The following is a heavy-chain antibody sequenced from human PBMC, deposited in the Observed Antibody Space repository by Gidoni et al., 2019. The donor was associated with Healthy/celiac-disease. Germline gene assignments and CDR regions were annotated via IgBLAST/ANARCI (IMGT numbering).Heavy chain of an antibody. Sequence: ELQLVESGGGLVQPGGSLRLSCASSGFSFSSYWMHWVRQDPGKGLVWVSRINSDGSSTSYADSVKGRFTISRDNAKNTLYLQMNSLRAEDTAVYYCSRALGGARGFDYWGQGTLVTVSS. D-gene: IGHD1-26*01. J-gene: IGHJ4*02. V-gene: IGHV3-74*01. CDR3: SRALGGARGFDY. CDR2: INSDGSST. CDR1: GFSFSSYW.